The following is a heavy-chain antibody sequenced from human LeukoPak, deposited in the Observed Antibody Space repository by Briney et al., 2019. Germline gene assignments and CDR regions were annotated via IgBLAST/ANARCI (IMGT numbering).Heavy chain of an antibody. Sequence: PGGSLRLSCEASGFRLIKYAMHWVRQPPGKGLEWIGEINHSGSTNYNPSLKSRVTISVDTSKNQFSLKLSSVTAADTAVYYCARFGYCTNGVCYKGLQPDYWGQGTLVTVSS. J-gene: IGHJ4*02. CDR3: ARFGYCTNGVCYKGLQPDY. D-gene: IGHD2-8*01. CDR2: INHSGST. CDR1: GFRLIKYA. V-gene: IGHV4-34*01.